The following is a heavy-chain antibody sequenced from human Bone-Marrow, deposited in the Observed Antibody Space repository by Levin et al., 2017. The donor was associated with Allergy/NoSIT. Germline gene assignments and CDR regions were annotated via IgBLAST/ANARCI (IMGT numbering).Heavy chain of an antibody. V-gene: IGHV4-59*02. Sequence: PGGSLRLSCSVYGGSVNTYYWAWIQQPPGKGLEWIGYISYGGTTYFNPSLQSRATMSVDTSKNQFSLKLSSVTAADTGVYFCARDRWFGAYWGNWFDPWGQGALVTVSS. CDR2: ISYGGTT. J-gene: IGHJ5*02. CDR1: GGSVNTYY. D-gene: IGHD3-10*01. CDR3: ARDRWFGAYWGNWFDP.